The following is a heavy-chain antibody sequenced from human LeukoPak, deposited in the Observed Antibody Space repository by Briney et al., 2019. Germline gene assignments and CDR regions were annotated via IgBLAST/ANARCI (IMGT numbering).Heavy chain of an antibody. Sequence: GGSLRLSCAASGFTLSSYWMSWVRQAPGKGLEWVANIKQDGSEKYYVDSVKGRFTISRDNAKNSLYLQINRLRAEDTAVYYCARDGYDYDYWGQGTLVTVSS. J-gene: IGHJ4*02. V-gene: IGHV3-7*04. CDR3: ARDGYDYDY. CDR1: GFTLSSYW. D-gene: IGHD5-12*01. CDR2: IKQDGSEK.